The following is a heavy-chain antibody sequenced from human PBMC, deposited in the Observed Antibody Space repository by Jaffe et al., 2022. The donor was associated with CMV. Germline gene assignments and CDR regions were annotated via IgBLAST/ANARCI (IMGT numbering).Heavy chain of an antibody. D-gene: IGHD2-15*01. CDR2: IITSDGST. CDR1: GFTFSNYA. J-gene: IGHJ4*02. V-gene: IGHV3-23*04. CDR3: ARRDNVVVVAALDY. Sequence: EVQLVESGGGLVQPGGSLRLSCAASGFTFSNYAMSWVRQAPGKGLEWVSIITSDGSTYYADSVKGRFTISRDNSKNTLFLQMNSLRAEDTAVYYCARRDNVVVVAALDYWGQGTLVTVSS.